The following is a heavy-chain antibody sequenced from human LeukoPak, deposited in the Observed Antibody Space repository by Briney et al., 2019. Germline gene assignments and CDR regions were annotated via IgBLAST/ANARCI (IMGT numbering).Heavy chain of an antibody. D-gene: IGHD5-18*01. Sequence: TSETLSLTCTVSGGSISSSSYYWGWIRQPPGKGLEWIGSIYYSGSTYYNPSLKSRVTISVDTSKNQFSLKLSSVTAADTAVYYCARDTAMAHWYFDLWGRGTLVTVSS. CDR2: IYYSGST. CDR3: ARDTAMAHWYFDL. V-gene: IGHV4-39*07. J-gene: IGHJ2*01. CDR1: GGSISSSSYY.